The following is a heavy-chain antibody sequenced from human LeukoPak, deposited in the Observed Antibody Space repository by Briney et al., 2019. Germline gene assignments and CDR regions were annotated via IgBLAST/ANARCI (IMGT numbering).Heavy chain of an antibody. Sequence: ASVKVSCKVSGYTLTELSMHWVRQAPGIGLEWMGGFDPEDGETIYAQKFQGRVTMTRDTSTSTVYMELSSLRSEDTAVYYCASLNSDHGGNSAFDYWGQGTLVTVSS. CDR1: GYTLTELS. D-gene: IGHD4-23*01. V-gene: IGHV1-24*01. CDR3: ASLNSDHGGNSAFDY. CDR2: FDPEDGET. J-gene: IGHJ4*02.